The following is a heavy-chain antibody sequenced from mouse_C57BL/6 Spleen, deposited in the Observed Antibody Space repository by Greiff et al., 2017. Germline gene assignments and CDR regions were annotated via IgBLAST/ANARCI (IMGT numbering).Heavy chain of an antibody. CDR3: ASYDYLDY. J-gene: IGHJ2*01. V-gene: IGHV2-2*01. D-gene: IGHD2-3*01. Sequence: VQLVESGPGLVQPSQSLSITCTVSGFSLTSYGVHWVRQSPGKGLEWLGVIWSGGSTDYNAAFISRLSISKDNSKSQVFFKMNSLQADDTAIYYCASYDYLDYWGQGTTLTVSS. CDR2: IWSGGST. CDR1: GFSLTSYG.